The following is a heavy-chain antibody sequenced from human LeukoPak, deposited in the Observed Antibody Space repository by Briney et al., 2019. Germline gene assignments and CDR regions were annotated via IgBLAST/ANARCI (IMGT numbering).Heavy chain of an antibody. CDR1: GFTFSSYS. CDR3: ARDPLESGYDLPFYYYYYGMDV. Sequence: PGGSLRLSCAASGFTFSSYSMNWVRQAPGKGLEWVSSISSSSSYIYYADSVKGRFTISRDNAKNSLYLQMNSLRAEDTAVYYCARDPLESGYDLPFYYYYYGMDVWGQGTTVTVSS. D-gene: IGHD5-12*01. CDR2: ISSSSSYI. V-gene: IGHV3-21*01. J-gene: IGHJ6*02.